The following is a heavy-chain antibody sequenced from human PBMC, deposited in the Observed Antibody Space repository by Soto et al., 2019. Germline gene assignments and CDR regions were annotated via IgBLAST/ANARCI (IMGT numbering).Heavy chain of an antibody. CDR1: GGTFSSYA. CDR2: IIPIFGTA. Sequence: GXSVKVSCKASGGTFSSYAISWVRQAPGQGLEWMGGIIPIFGTANYAQKFQGRVTITADESTSTAYMELSSLRSEDTAVYYCASLSINYDFWSGYPTDYYYGMDVWGQGTTVTVSS. CDR3: ASLSINYDFWSGYPTDYYYGMDV. D-gene: IGHD3-3*01. J-gene: IGHJ6*02. V-gene: IGHV1-69*13.